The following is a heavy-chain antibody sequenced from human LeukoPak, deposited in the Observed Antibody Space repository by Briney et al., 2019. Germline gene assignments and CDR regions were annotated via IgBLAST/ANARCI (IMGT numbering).Heavy chain of an antibody. Sequence: GGSLRLSCAASGFTFSNAWMTRVRQAPGKGLEWVAVIWYDGSNKYYADSVKGRFTISRDNSKNTLYLQMNSLRAEDTAVYYCARDLLIVADYYYGMDVWGQGTTVTVSS. D-gene: IGHD2-15*01. J-gene: IGHJ6*02. CDR3: ARDLLIVADYYYGMDV. CDR2: IWYDGSNK. V-gene: IGHV3-33*08. CDR1: GFTFSNAW.